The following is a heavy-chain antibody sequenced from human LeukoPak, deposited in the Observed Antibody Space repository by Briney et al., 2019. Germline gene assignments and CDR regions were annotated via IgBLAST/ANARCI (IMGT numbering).Heavy chain of an antibody. V-gene: IGHV1-69*13. CDR2: IIPIFGTA. Sequence: GASVKVSCKASGGTFSSYAISWVRQAPGQGLEWMGGIIPIFGTANYAQKFQGRVTITADESTSTAYMELSSLRSEDTAVYYCARDAGPGHYGGYKDYWGQGTLVTVSS. CDR3: ARDAGPGHYGGYKDY. J-gene: IGHJ4*02. CDR1: GGTFSSYA. D-gene: IGHD5-12*01.